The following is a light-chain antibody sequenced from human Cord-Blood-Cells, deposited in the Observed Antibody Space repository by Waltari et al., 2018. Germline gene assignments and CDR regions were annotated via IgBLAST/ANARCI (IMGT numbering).Light chain of an antibody. V-gene: IGKV1-5*01. Sequence: TQSPSTLSASVGDRVTITCRASQSISSWLAWYQQKPGKAPKLLIYDASSLESGVPSRFSGSGSGTEFTLTISSLQPDDFATYYCQQYNSYSPTFGGGTKVEI. CDR3: QQYNSYSPT. J-gene: IGKJ4*01. CDR1: QSISSW. CDR2: DAS.